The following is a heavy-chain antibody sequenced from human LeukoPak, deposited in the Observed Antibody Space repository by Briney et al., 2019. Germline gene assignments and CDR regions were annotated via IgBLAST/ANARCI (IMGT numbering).Heavy chain of an antibody. CDR3: ARGDYETHGNQTR. CDR1: GYIFTSYV. D-gene: IGHD3-22*01. CDR2: INTNTGNP. J-gene: IGHJ4*02. V-gene: IGHV7-4-1*02. Sequence: ASVKVSCKASGYIFTSYVLHWVRQAPGQGLEWMGWINTNTGNPTYAQGFTGRFVFSLDTSVSTAYLQISSLKADDTAMYYCARGDYETHGNQTRWGQGTLVTVSS.